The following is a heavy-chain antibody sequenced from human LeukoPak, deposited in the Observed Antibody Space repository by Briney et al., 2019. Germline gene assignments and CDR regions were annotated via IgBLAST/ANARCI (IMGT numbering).Heavy chain of an antibody. Sequence: SETLSLTCTVSGGSISSYYWSWIRQPPGKGLEWIGYIYYSGSTNYNPSLKSRVTISVDTSKNQFSLKLSSVTAADTAVYYCASAALNGAFDIWGQGTMVTVSS. V-gene: IGHV4-59*08. D-gene: IGHD6-25*01. CDR3: ASAALNGAFDI. CDR1: GGSISSYY. CDR2: IYYSGST. J-gene: IGHJ3*02.